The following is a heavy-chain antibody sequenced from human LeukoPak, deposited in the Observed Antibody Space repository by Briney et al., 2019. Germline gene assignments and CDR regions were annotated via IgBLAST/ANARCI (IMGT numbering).Heavy chain of an antibody. Sequence: SETLSLTCTVSGGSISSSSYYWGWIGQPPGKGLEWIGSIYYSGSTYYNPSLKSRVTISVDTSKNQFSLKLSSVTAADTAVYYCARHDSLGTPRGGFDPWGQGTLVTVSS. D-gene: IGHD3-22*01. CDR2: IYYSGST. CDR1: GGSISSSSYY. J-gene: IGHJ5*02. CDR3: ARHDSLGTPRGGFDP. V-gene: IGHV4-39*01.